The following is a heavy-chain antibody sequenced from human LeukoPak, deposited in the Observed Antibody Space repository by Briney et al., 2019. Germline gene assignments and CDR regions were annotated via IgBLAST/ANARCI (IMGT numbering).Heavy chain of an antibody. CDR3: ARDRRDGYNYFFDY. Sequence: SVKVSCKASGGTFSSYAISWVRQAPGQGLEWMGRIIPIFGTANYAQKFQGRVTITTDESTSTAYMELSSLRSEDTAVYYCARDRRDGYNYFFDYWGQGTLATVSS. CDR1: GGTFSSYA. CDR2: IIPIFGTA. V-gene: IGHV1-69*05. D-gene: IGHD5-24*01. J-gene: IGHJ4*02.